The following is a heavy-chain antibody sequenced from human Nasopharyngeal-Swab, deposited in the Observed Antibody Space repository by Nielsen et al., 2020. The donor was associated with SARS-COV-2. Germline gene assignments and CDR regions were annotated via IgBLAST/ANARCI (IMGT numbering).Heavy chain of an antibody. Sequence: SETLSLTCAVYGGSFSGHYWSWIRQPPGKGLEWIGEINHSGSTNYNPSLKSRVTISIDTSKNQFSLKLSSVTAADTAVYYCAREGVESYNWFDPWGQGTLVTVSS. D-gene: IGHD1-1*01. J-gene: IGHJ5*02. CDR2: INHSGST. CDR3: AREGVESYNWFDP. V-gene: IGHV4-34*01. CDR1: GGSFSGHY.